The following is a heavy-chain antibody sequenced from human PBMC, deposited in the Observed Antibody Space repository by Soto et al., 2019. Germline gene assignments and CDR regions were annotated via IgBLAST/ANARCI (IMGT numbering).Heavy chain of an antibody. CDR1: GGTFSSYT. J-gene: IGHJ4*02. D-gene: IGHD2-2*01. Sequence: QVQLVQSGAEVKKPGSSVKVSCKASGGTFSSYTISWVRQAPGQGLEWMGRIIPILGIANYAQKCQGRVTITVDKSTSTAYMELSSLRSEDTAVYYCARDQSPLYCSSTSCYGAEFDYWGQGTLVTVSS. V-gene: IGHV1-69*08. CDR3: ARDQSPLYCSSTSCYGAEFDY. CDR2: IIPILGIA.